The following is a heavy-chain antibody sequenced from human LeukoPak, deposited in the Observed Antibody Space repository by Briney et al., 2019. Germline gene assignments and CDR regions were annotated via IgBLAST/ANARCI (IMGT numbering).Heavy chain of an antibody. CDR3: ARDMGYYRMDV. V-gene: IGHV4-38-2*02. CDR2: IYYRGNA. CDR1: GYSISSGYH. D-gene: IGHD3-10*01. Sequence: SETLSLTCAVSGYSISSGYHWAWIRQPPGKGPELIGSIYYRGNAYYNPSLKSRVTISLDTSKNQFSLKLSSVTAADTAVYYCARDMGYYRMDVWGKGTTVIVSS. J-gene: IGHJ6*04.